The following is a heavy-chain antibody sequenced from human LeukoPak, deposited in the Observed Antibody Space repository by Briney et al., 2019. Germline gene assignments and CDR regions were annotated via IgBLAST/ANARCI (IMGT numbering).Heavy chain of an antibody. CDR3: ARDLSPVVRASPMGY. Sequence: PGRSLRLSCAASGFTFSSYGMHWVRQAPGKGLEWVSAISGSGGSTYYADSVKGRFTISSDTSKNTLYLQMNSLRAEDTAVYYCARDLSPVVRASPMGYWGQGTPVTVSS. J-gene: IGHJ4*02. V-gene: IGHV3-23*01. CDR2: ISGSGGST. CDR1: GFTFSSYG. D-gene: IGHD3-10*01.